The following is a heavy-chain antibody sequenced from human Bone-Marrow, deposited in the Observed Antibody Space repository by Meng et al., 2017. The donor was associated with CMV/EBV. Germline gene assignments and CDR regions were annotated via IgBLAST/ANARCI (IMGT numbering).Heavy chain of an antibody. J-gene: IGHJ3*02. CDR2: IYYSGST. CDR3: ARDHNFDNVFDI. Sequence: ESLKISCTVSGGSIISSGYYWSWIRQPPGKGLEWIGSIYYSGSTYYNPSLKSRVTISIDTSKNKFSLKLNSVTAADTALYYCARDHNFDNVFDIWGQGTMVTVSS. CDR1: GGSIISSGYY. V-gene: IGHV4-39*07. D-gene: IGHD3-9*01.